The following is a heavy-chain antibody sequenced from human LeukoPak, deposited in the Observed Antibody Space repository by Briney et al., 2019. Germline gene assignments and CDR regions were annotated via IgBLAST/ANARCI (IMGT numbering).Heavy chain of an antibody. J-gene: IGHJ4*02. Sequence: GGSLRLSCAASGFTFSSSEMNWVRQAPGKGLEWVSYISSSGTTLNYADSVKGRFTISRDNAKSSLYLQMNSLRADDTAVYYCASFDYRTSAWGQGTLVTVSS. CDR2: ISSSGTTL. CDR3: ASFDYRTSA. V-gene: IGHV3-48*03. D-gene: IGHD3-9*01. CDR1: GFTFSSSE.